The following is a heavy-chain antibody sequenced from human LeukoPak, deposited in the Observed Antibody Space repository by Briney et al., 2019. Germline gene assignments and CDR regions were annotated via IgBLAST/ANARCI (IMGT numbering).Heavy chain of an antibody. Sequence: ASVKVSCKTYGYTFTSHDINWVRQATGQGLEWMGWMNPNSGHTGYAQKFQGRVTMTRNTSISTAYMELTSLRSDDTAVYFCARDLTGLDFWGQGTLVTVS. CDR1: GYTFTSHD. V-gene: IGHV1-8*01. J-gene: IGHJ4*02. CDR2: MNPNSGHT. CDR3: ARDLTGLDF.